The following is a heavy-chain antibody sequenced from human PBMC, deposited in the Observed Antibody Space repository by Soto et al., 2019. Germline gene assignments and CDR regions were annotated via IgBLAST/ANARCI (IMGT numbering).Heavy chain of an antibody. J-gene: IGHJ4*02. CDR2: INSDGSST. V-gene: IGHV3-74*01. CDR1: GFTFSSYW. D-gene: IGHD4-17*01. Sequence: PGGSLRVSCAASGFTFSSYWMHWVRQAPGKGLVWVSRINSDGSSTSCADSVKGRFTISRDNAKNTLYLQMNSLRAEDTAVYYCARDLTVSGNYFDYWGQGTLVTVSS. CDR3: ARDLTVSGNYFDY.